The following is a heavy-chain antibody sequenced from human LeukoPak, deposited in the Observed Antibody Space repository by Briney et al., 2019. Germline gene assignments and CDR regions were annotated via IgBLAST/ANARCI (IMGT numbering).Heavy chain of an antibody. Sequence: TSVKVSCKASGFTFTSSAMQWVRQARGQRLEWIGWIVVGSGNTNYAQEFQERVTITRDVSTSTAYMKLSSLRSEDTAVYYCAAEITIFGVGYNWFDPWGQGTLVTVSS. CDR3: AAEITIFGVGYNWFDP. J-gene: IGHJ5*02. D-gene: IGHD3-3*01. V-gene: IGHV1-58*02. CDR1: GFTFTSSA. CDR2: IVVGSGNT.